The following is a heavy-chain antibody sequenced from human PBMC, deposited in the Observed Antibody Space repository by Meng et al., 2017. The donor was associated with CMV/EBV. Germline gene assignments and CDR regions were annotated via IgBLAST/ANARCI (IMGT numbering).Heavy chain of an antibody. D-gene: IGHD2-15*01. Sequence: GGPLRLSCAASGFTFNSYSMNWVRQAPGKGLEWVSYISSSSSTIYYADSVKGRFTISRDNAKNSLYLQMNSLRAEDTAVYYCARDSPGRYCSGGSCYYYYYGTDVWGQGTTVTVSS. V-gene: IGHV3-48*04. CDR1: GFTFNSYS. CDR2: ISSSSSTI. J-gene: IGHJ6*02. CDR3: ARDSPGRYCSGGSCYYYYYGTDV.